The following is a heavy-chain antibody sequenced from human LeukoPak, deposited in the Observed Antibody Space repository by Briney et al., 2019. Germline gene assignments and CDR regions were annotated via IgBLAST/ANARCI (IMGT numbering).Heavy chain of an antibody. CDR1: GYSFTSYW. CDR3: ARHRGYCSNTSCNKYYFDY. J-gene: IGHJ4*02. Sequence: GESLKISCKGSGYSFTSYWIGWVRQMPGKGLEWMGIIYPGDSDTRYSPSFQGQVTISADKSISTAYLQWSSLKASDTAMHYCARHRGYCSNTSCNKYYFDYWGQGTLVTVSS. CDR2: IYPGDSDT. D-gene: IGHD2-2*01. V-gene: IGHV5-51*01.